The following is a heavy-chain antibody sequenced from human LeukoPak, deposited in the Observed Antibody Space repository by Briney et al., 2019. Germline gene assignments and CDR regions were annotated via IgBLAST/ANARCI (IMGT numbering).Heavy chain of an antibody. CDR3: ASRSSIWSGYQDTLYYFDS. CDR2: IYYSGST. V-gene: IGHV4-59*01. D-gene: IGHD3-3*01. Sequence: SETLSLTCTVSGGSISSYYWSWIRQPPGKRLEWIGHIYYSGSTNYNPSLKSRVTISVDTSKNQFSLKLSSVTAADTAVYYCASRSSIWSGYQDTLYYFDSWGQGTLVSVSS. CDR1: GGSISSYY. J-gene: IGHJ4*02.